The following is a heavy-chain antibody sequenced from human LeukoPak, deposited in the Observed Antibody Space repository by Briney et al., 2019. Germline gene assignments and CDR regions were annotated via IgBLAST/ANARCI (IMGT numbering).Heavy chain of an antibody. CDR2: ISGSGGST. J-gene: IGHJ4*02. CDR1: GFTFSSYA. CDR3: AKVGQNYDILTYYFDY. V-gene: IGHV3-23*01. D-gene: IGHD3-9*01. Sequence: GGSLRLSCAASGFTFSSYAMSWVRQAPGKGLEWVPGISGSGGSTYYADSVKGRFTISRDTSKNALYLQMNSLRVEDTAVYYCAKVGQNYDILTYYFDYWGQGTLVTVSS.